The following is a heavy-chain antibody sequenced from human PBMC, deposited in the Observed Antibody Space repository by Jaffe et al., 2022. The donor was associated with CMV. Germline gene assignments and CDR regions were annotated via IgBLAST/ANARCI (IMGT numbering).Heavy chain of an antibody. J-gene: IGHJ4*02. CDR1: GFTFTNAW. CDR3: ARVGVETIDD. CDR2: FKSKTDGGTT. Sequence: EVQLVESGGGLVEPGGSLRLSCAASGFTFTNAWMTWVRQAPGKGLEWVGRFKSKTDGGTTDYAVSVKGRFTISRDDSRNTLYLQMNSLKSEDTGVYFCARVGVETIDDWGRGTLVTVSS. V-gene: IGHV3-15*01.